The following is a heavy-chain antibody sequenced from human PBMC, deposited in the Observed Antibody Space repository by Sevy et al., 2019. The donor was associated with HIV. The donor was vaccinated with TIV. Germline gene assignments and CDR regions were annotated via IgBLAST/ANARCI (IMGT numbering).Heavy chain of an antibody. D-gene: IGHD1-20*01. J-gene: IGHJ3*01. V-gene: IGHV1-18*01. CDR2: ISPYNDQT. Sequence: ASVKVSCKASGYTFSSFGITWVRQAPRQGLEWMGWISPYNDQTDYVQKFQGRVSMTTDTSTRTAYMELRSLTSDDTAVYYCAKHAVITMCPGAFDLRGQGTMVTVSS. CDR1: GYTFSSFG. CDR3: AKHAVITMCPGAFDL.